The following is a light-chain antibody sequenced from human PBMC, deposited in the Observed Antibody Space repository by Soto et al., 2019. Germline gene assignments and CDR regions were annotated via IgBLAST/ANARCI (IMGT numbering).Light chain of an antibody. Sequence: ELVLTQSPGTLSLSPGERATLSCRARYSINGNYFAWYQQKPGQAPRLLIYSASSRVTGVPDRFSGSGAGTDFTLTITRLEPEDFAVYHCHHYGGSPLPFGGGTKVPIK. CDR2: SAS. V-gene: IGKV3-20*01. CDR3: HHYGGSPLP. J-gene: IGKJ4*01. CDR1: YSINGNY.